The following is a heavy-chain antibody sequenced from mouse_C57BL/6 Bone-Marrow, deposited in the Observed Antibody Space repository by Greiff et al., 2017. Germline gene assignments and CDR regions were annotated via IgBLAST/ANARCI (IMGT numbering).Heavy chain of an antibody. CDR2: IYPGDGDT. D-gene: IGHD1-1*01. Sequence: QVQLKESGPELVKPGASVKISCKASGYAFSSSWMNWVKQRPGKGLEWIGRIYPGDGDTNYNGKFKGKATLTADKSSSTAYMQLSSLTSEDSAVYFCVTTVVADYWGQGTTLTVSS. V-gene: IGHV1-82*01. J-gene: IGHJ2*01. CDR3: VTTVVADY. CDR1: GYAFSSSW.